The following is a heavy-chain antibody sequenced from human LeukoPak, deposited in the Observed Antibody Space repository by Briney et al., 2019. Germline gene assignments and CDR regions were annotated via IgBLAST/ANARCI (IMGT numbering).Heavy chain of an antibody. J-gene: IGHJ4*02. D-gene: IGHD2-2*01. Sequence: ASVKVSCKVSGYTLTELSMHWVRQAPGKGLEWMGGFDPEDGETIYAQKFQGRVTMTEDTSTDTAYMELSSLRSEDTAVYHCATHCSSTSCYYGEFDYWGQGTLVTVSS. CDR1: GYTLTELS. CDR3: ATHCSSTSCYYGEFDY. CDR2: FDPEDGET. V-gene: IGHV1-24*01.